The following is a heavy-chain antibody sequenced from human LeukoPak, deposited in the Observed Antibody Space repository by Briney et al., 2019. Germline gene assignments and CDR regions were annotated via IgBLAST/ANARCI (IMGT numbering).Heavy chain of an antibody. CDR2: ISYDGSNK. Sequence: GGSLRLSCAASGFTFSSYGLHWVRQAPGKGLEWVAVISYDGSNKYYADSVKGRFTISRDNSKNTLYLQMNSLRAEDTAVYYCAKDSSGWSFIAYYFDYWGQGTLVTVSS. J-gene: IGHJ4*02. D-gene: IGHD6-19*01. V-gene: IGHV3-30*18. CDR3: AKDSSGWSFIAYYFDY. CDR1: GFTFSSYG.